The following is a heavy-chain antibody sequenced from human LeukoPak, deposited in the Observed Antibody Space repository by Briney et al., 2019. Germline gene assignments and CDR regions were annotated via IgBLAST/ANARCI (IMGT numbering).Heavy chain of an antibody. D-gene: IGHD3-10*01. J-gene: IGHJ4*02. CDR2: ILNDGSNK. CDR1: GFTFSNYG. V-gene: IGHV3-30*18. Sequence: QPGRSLRLSCAASGFTFSNYGMHWVRQAPGKGLEWVRVILNDGSNKNYADSVKGRFTISRDNSKNTLYLQMNSLRAEDTALYYCAKNLMIRGPPGEWGQGTLVTVSS. CDR3: AKNLMIRGPPGE.